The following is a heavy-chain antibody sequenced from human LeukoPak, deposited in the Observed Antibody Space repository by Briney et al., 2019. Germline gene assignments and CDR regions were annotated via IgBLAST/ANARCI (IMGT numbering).Heavy chain of an antibody. CDR2: ISGSGGST. D-gene: IGHD3-22*01. Sequence: GSLRLSCAASGFTFSSYAMSWVRQAPGKGLEWVSAISGSGGSTYYADSVKGRFTISRDNSKNTLYLQMNSLRAEDTAVYYCAPKEDYYDSSGYIDYWGQGTLVTVSS. J-gene: IGHJ4*02. V-gene: IGHV3-23*01. CDR1: GFTFSSYA. CDR3: APKEDYYDSSGYIDY.